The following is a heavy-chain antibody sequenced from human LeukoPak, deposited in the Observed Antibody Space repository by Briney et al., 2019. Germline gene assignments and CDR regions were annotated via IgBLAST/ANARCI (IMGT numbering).Heavy chain of an antibody. D-gene: IGHD5-24*01. CDR1: GYTFTNSY. Sequence: ASVTVSCKASGYTFTNSYIHWVRQAPGQVLEWMGLINPDGGNTNYAQNFQGRVTLTRDTSTSTVYMELSSLRSEDTAIYYCARIRDGYNDAYDIWGQGTVVTVPS. CDR2: INPDGGNT. J-gene: IGHJ3*02. V-gene: IGHV1-46*01. CDR3: ARIRDGYNDAYDI.